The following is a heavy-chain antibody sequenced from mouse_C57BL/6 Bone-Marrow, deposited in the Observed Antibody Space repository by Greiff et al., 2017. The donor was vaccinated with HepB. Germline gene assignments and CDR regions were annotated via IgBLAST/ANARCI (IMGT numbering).Heavy chain of an antibody. D-gene: IGHD2-10*02. J-gene: IGHJ4*01. CDR3: ARSGYGPYAMDY. Sequence: QVQLQQSGAELVKPGASVKMSCKASGYTFTSYWITWVKQRPGQGLEWIGDIYPGSGSTNYNEKFKSKATLTVDTSSSTAYMQLSSLTSEDSAVYYCARSGYGPYAMDYWGQGTSVTVSS. CDR1: GYTFTSYW. CDR2: IYPGSGST. V-gene: IGHV1-55*01.